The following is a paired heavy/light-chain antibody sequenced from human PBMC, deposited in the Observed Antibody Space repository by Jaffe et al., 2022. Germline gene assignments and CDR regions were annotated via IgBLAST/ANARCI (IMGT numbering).Light chain of an antibody. Sequence: SYELTQPPSVSVSPGQTARITCSGDALPKQYAYWYQQKPGQAPVLVIYKDSERPSGIPERFSGSSSGTTVTLTISGVQAEDEADYYCQSADSSGTSVVFGGGTKLTVL. V-gene: IGLV3-25*03. CDR2: KDS. CDR1: ALPKQY. J-gene: IGLJ2*01. CDR3: QSADSSGTSVV.
Heavy chain of an antibody. V-gene: IGHV4-59*01. CDR2: IYYSGST. CDR3: ARGAAGGDWSDAENWFDP. Sequence: QVQLQESGPGLVKPSETLSLTCTVSGGSISSYYWSWIRQPPGKGLEWIGYIYYSGSTNYNPSLKSRVTISVDTSKNQFSLKLSSVTAADTAVYYCARGAAGGDWSDAENWFDPWGQGTLVTVSS. J-gene: IGHJ5*02. CDR1: GGSISSYY. D-gene: IGHD3-3*01.